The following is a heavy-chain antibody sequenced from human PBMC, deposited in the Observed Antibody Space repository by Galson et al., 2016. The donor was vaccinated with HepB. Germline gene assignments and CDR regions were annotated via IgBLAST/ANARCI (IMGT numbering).Heavy chain of an antibody. J-gene: IGHJ5*02. CDR3: ARGIRRGLTIFGVVTPFDP. CDR1: GGSFSGYD. V-gene: IGHV4-34*01. CDR2: ITHKGTT. Sequence: ATLFLTCAVYGGSFSGYDWTWIRQPPGKGLEWIGEITHKGTTNYNPSLNSRVTMSVDTSKSQFSLKMNSVTAADTAVYFCARGIRRGLTIFGVVTPFDPWGQGTLVTVSS. D-gene: IGHD3-3*01.